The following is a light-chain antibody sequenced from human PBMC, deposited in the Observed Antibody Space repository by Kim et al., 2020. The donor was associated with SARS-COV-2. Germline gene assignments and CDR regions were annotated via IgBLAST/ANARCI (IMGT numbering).Light chain of an antibody. V-gene: IGKV3-20*01. CDR1: QSVTSNY. J-gene: IGKJ2*01. CDR3: QQYGSSPYT. Sequence: IVLTQSPGTLSLSPGDRATLSCRASQSVTSNYLVWYQQRPGQAPRLLIYGASTRATGIPDRFSGSGSGTDFTLTISRLEPEDLVVYYCQQYGSSPYTFGQGTKLEI. CDR2: GAS.